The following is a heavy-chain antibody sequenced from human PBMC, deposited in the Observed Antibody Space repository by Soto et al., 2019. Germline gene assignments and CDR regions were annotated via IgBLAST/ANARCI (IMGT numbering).Heavy chain of an antibody. CDR3: AHRLPSPCYYDASDYPHVFDI. CDR2: IYWADGT. V-gene: IGHV2-5*02. D-gene: IGHD3-22*01. CDR1: GFSLSTTGVA. Sequence: QITLKESGPTLVKPAQTLTLTCTFSGFSLSTTGVALGWIRQPPGKALEWLALIYWADGTRYSPPLKSTLTITTVTSASQVVLSITSLNPVDTATYYCAHRLPSPCYYDASDYPHVFDICGQGTVVTVSS. J-gene: IGHJ3*02.